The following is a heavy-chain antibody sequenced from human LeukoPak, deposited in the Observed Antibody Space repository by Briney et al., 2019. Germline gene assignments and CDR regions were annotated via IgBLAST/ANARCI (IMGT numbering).Heavy chain of an antibody. CDR3: ARAKDPSGSYSWFDP. CDR2: ISYDGSNK. V-gene: IGHV3-30*04. Sequence: GGSLRLSCAASGFTFSSYAMHWVRQAPGKGLEWVAVISYDGSNKYYADSVKGRFTISRDNSKNTLYLQMNSLRAEDTAVYYCARAKDPSGSYSWFDPWGQGTLVTVSS. J-gene: IGHJ5*02. CDR1: GFTFSSYA. D-gene: IGHD1-26*01.